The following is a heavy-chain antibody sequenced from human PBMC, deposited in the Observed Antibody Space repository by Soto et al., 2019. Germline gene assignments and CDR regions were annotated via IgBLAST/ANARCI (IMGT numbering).Heavy chain of an antibody. Sequence: GGSLRLSCSASGFTFSSYAMHWVRQAPGRGLEYVSAISSNGGSTYYADSVKGRFTISRDNSKNTLYLQMSSLRAEDTAVYYCVKGPHYYGSGSPDYWGQGTLVTVSS. CDR2: ISSNGGST. J-gene: IGHJ4*02. CDR3: VKGPHYYGSGSPDY. CDR1: GFTFSSYA. V-gene: IGHV3-64D*06. D-gene: IGHD3-10*01.